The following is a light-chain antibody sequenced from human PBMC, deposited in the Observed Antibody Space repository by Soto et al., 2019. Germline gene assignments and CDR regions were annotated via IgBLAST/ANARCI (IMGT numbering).Light chain of an antibody. CDR2: GAS. J-gene: IGKJ5*01. CDR1: QSVTTR. Sequence: IVSTQSPGTLSLSPGERVTLSCRASQSVTTRFAWYQHKPREAPTLLLFGASNRASGVPVRCCGSGAGADFTIIITRLEPEDFALYYCQQYGGSPITFGLGTRLEIK. V-gene: IGKV3-20*01. CDR3: QQYGGSPIT.